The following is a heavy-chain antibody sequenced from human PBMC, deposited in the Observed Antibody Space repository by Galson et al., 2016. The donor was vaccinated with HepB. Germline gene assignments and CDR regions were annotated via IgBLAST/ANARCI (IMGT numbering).Heavy chain of an antibody. D-gene: IGHD6-6*01. J-gene: IGHJ4*02. V-gene: IGHV3-30*04. CDR3: ARGNHKYRSSSLDY. CDR1: GFTFSTYD. Sequence: SLRLSCAASGFTFSTYDMHWVRQAPGNGLEWVTLISYNGGYRNYVDSVKGRFSISRDNSRDTLYLEMNSLRIEDTAVYYCARGNHKYRSSSLDYWGQGSLVTVSS. CDR2: ISYNGGYR.